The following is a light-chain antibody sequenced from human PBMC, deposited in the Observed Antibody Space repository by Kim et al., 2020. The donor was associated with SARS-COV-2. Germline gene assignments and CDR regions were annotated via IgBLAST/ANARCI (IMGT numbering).Light chain of an antibody. CDR3: QKYNSLLALT. CDR2: GAS. CDR1: QDIRDY. J-gene: IGKJ4*01. V-gene: IGKV1-27*01. Sequence: DIQMTQSPSSLSASVGDRVTITCRASQDIRDYVAWYQQKPGKTPNLLIYGASTLQSGVPSRFSGSGSGTKFTLTISSLQPEDVATYYCQKYNSLLALTFGEGTKVDIK.